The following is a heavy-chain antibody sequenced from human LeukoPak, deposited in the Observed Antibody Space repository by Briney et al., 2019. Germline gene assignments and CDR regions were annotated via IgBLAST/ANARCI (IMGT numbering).Heavy chain of an antibody. CDR1: GFTFTSSA. CDR2: IVVGSGNT. Sequence: ASVKVSCKASGFTFTSSAVQWVRQARGQRLEWIGWIVVGSGNTNYAQKFQERVTITRDMSTSTAYMELSNLRSEDTAVYYCAAVFSEWFPFNWFDPWGQGTLVTVSS. V-gene: IGHV1-58*01. CDR3: AAVFSEWFPFNWFDP. D-gene: IGHD3-3*01. J-gene: IGHJ5*02.